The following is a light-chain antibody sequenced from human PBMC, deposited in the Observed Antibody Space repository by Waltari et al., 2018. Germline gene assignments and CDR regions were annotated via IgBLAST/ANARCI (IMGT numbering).Light chain of an antibody. CDR1: QTVNSW. Sequence: DIQMTQSPSTLSASVGDRVTITCRASQTVNSWVAWYQQKPRKAPKLLVFKASNLKSGVPSRFSGSGSGTEFTLTISSLQPDDFATYHCQQYDSYWTFGQGTKVEIK. CDR3: QQYDSYWT. CDR2: KAS. V-gene: IGKV1-5*03. J-gene: IGKJ1*01.